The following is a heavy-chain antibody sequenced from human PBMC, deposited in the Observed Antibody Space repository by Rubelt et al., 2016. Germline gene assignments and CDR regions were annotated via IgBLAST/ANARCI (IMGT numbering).Heavy chain of an antibody. CDR1: GYTFTDYD. CDR3: ASGVDF. Sequence: QVQLVQSGAEVKKPGASVKVSCKTSGYTFTDYDINWVRQATGQGLEWMGWMNPNSGHTDYAQKSQGRITMTRNTSIRKADMERSSLGSEDTAVYYCASGVDFWGQGTLVTVSS. J-gene: IGHJ4*02. CDR2: MNPNSGHT. V-gene: IGHV1-8*01.